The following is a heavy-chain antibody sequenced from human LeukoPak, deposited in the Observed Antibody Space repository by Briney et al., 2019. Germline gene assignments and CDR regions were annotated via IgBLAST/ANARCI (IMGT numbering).Heavy chain of an antibody. Sequence: SETLSLTCTVSGGSISSSSYYWGWIRQPPGKGLEWIGRIYYSGSTYYNPSLKSRVTISVDTSKNQFSLKLSSVTAADTAVYYCVSATYQPNILVFHPWGQGTLVTVSS. V-gene: IGHV4-39*01. CDR3: VSATYQPNILVFHP. CDR2: IYYSGST. CDR1: GGSISSSSYY. J-gene: IGHJ5*02. D-gene: IGHD2-2*01.